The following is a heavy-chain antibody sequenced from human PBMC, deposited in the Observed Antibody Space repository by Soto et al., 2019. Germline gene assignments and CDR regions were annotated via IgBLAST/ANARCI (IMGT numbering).Heavy chain of an antibody. CDR2: ISGSAIIT. Sequence: HVQLVESGGVLVKPEGSLRLACAASGFTFSDYYMTWIRQAPGKGLEWVSYISGSAIITYYADSVKGRFSISRDNAANALYLHMESLRAEDTAVYYCARVSASRTHYCSNGVCSNSVDSWGQGTLVTVSS. J-gene: IGHJ5*01. CDR3: ARVSASRTHYCSNGVCSNSVDS. CDR1: GFTFSDYY. D-gene: IGHD2-8*01. V-gene: IGHV3-11*01.